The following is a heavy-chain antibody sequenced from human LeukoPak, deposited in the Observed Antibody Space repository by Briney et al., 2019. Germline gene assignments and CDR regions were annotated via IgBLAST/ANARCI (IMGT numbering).Heavy chain of an antibody. V-gene: IGHV1-2*02. D-gene: IGHD2-2*01. CDR2: INPNSGGT. CDR1: GYTFTGYY. J-gene: IGHJ4*02. CDR3: ASEDCSSTSCPFDY. Sequence: GASVKVSCKASGYTFTGYYMHWVRQAPGQGLEWMGWINPNSGGTNYAQKFQGRVTMTRDTSISTAYMELSRLRSDDTAVYYCASEDCSSTSCPFDYWGQGTLVTVSS.